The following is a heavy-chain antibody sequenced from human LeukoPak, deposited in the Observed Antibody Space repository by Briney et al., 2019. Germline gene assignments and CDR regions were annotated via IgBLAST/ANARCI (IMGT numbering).Heavy chain of an antibody. Sequence: SETLSLTCTVSGGSMSSYYWSWIRQPPGKGLEWIGYIYYSGSTNYNPSLKSRVTISVDTSKNQFSLKLSSVTAADTAVYYCAREVGPWELRSADAFDIWGQGTMVTVSS. V-gene: IGHV4-59*01. CDR3: AREVGPWELRSADAFDI. CDR1: GGSMSSYY. D-gene: IGHD1-26*01. J-gene: IGHJ3*02. CDR2: IYYSGST.